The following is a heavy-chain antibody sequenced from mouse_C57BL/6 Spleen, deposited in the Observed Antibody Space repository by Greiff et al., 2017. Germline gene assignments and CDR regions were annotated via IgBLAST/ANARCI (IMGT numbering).Heavy chain of an antibody. Sequence: VQLQQSGAELVKPGASVKLSCKASGYTFTEYTIHWVKQRSGQGLEWIGWFYPGSGSIKYNEKFKDKATLTADKSSSTVYMELSRFTSEDSAVYVCARHNRFYYGSSYWYFDVWGTGTTVTVAS. CDR3: ARHNRFYYGSSYWYFDV. CDR2: FYPGSGSI. V-gene: IGHV1-62-2*01. D-gene: IGHD1-1*01. J-gene: IGHJ1*03. CDR1: GYTFTEYT.